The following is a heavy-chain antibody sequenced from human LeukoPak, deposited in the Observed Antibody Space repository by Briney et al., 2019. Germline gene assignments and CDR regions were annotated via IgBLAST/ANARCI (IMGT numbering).Heavy chain of an antibody. V-gene: IGHV1-3*01. Sequence: ASVKVSCKASGYTFTSYAMHWVRQAPGQGLEWMGWINAGNGNTKYSQKFQGRVTITRDTSASTAYMELSSLRSEDTAVYYCARVLRSGMATLVSLGYWGQGTLVTVSS. CDR2: INAGNGNT. J-gene: IGHJ4*02. CDR1: GYTFTSYA. D-gene: IGHD5-24*01. CDR3: ARVLRSGMATLVSLGY.